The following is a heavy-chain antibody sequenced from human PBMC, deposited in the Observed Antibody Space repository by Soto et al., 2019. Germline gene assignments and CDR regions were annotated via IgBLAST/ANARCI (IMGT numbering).Heavy chain of an antibody. CDR3: ARDLSDETTGDFWSGYSGGV. J-gene: IGHJ6*02. CDR1: GGTFSSYA. V-gene: IGHV1-69*13. CDR2: IIPIFGTA. Sequence: SVKVSCKASGGTFSSYAISWVRQAPGQGLEWMGGIIPIFGTANYAQKFQGRVTITADESTSTAYMELSSLRSEDTAVYYCARDLSDETTGDFWSGYSGGVWG. D-gene: IGHD3-3*01.